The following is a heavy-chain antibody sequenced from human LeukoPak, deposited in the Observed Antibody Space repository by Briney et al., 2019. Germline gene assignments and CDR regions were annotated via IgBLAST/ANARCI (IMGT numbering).Heavy chain of an antibody. CDR2: IYSGGST. CDR3: ARSSGYYYFDY. V-gene: IGHV3-53*01. D-gene: IGHD3-22*01. J-gene: IGHJ4*02. Sequence: GGSLRLSCAASGFTVSSNYMSWVRQAPGKGLEWVSVIYSGGSTYYADSVKGRFTISRDNSKNTLYLQMNSLRAEDTAVYYCARSSGYYYFDYWGQGTLATVSS. CDR1: GFTVSSNY.